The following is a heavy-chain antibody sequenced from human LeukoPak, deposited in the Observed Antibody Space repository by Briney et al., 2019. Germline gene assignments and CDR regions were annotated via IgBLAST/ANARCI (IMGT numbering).Heavy chain of an antibody. D-gene: IGHD6-6*01. CDR3: AKEGSSSKRGYYYYYYMDV. V-gene: IGHV3-9*01. CDR1: GFTFDDYA. CDR2: ISWNSGSI. J-gene: IGHJ6*03. Sequence: GRSLRLSCAASGFTFDDYAMHWVRQAPRKGLEWVSGISWNSGSIGYADSVKGRFTISRDNAKNSLYLQMNSLRAEDTALYYCAKEGSSSKRGYYYYYYMDVWGKGTTVTVSS.